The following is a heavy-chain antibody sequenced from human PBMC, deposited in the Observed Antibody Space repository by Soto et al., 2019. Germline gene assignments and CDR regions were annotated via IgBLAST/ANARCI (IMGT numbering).Heavy chain of an antibody. Sequence: LETLSLTRSVFCGSFSDYYGSWIRQPPGKGLEWIGEINHSGSTNYNPSLKSRVTISVDTSKNQFSLKLSSVTAADTAVYYCARGSARITGTRVVGCFDYWGQGTLVTVSS. CDR1: CGSFSDYY. J-gene: IGHJ4*02. CDR2: INHSGST. CDR3: ARGSARITGTRVVGCFDY. D-gene: IGHD1-7*01. V-gene: IGHV4-34*01.